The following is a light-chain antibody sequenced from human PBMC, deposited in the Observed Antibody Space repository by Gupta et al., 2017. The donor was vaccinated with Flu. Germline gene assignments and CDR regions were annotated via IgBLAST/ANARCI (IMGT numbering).Light chain of an antibody. V-gene: IGLV3-1*01. CDR3: QVWDSSTGLV. Sequence: SYELTQPPSVSMSPGQTASITCSGDNLGNLYACWYQQKPGQSPLLVIYQDTKRPSGIPERFSGSNSGNTATLTVSGTQATDEADYYCQVWDSSTGLVFGGGTRLTVL. CDR1: NLGNLY. J-gene: IGLJ3*02. CDR2: QDT.